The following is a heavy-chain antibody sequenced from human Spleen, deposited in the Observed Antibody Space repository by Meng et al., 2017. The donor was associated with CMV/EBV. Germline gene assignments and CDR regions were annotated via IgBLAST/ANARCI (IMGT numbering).Heavy chain of an antibody. D-gene: IGHD5-18*01. CDR1: GYTFTGYY. CDR3: AGHSPIDY. V-gene: IGHV1-2*02. J-gene: IGHJ4*02. Sequence: QVQLVQSGSELKKPVASVEVSCKASGYTFTGYYRHGVRQAPGQGLEWMGWINPNSGGTNDAQKFQGRVTMTRDTSISMAYVELSRLRSDDTAVYYCAGHSPIDYWGQGTLVTVSS. CDR2: INPNSGGT.